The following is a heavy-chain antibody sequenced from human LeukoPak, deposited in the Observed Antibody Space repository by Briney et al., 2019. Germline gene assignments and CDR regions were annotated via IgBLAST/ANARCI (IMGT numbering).Heavy chain of an antibody. CDR1: DGSISSYS. J-gene: IGHJ5*02. CDR2: IDYSGST. Sequence: PSETLSLTCTVSDGSISSYSWNWIRQPPGKRLEWIGYIDYSGSTNYNPSLKSRVTISVDTSKNQFSLKLSSVTAADTAVYYCARIDSSGYYRNWFDPWGQGTLVTVSS. D-gene: IGHD3-22*01. CDR3: ARIDSSGYYRNWFDP. V-gene: IGHV4-59*12.